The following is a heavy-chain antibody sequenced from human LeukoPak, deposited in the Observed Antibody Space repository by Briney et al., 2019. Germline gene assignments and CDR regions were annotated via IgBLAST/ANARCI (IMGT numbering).Heavy chain of an antibody. J-gene: IGHJ4*02. Sequence: PGGSLRLSCAASGFTFSDYWMHRVRQAPGKGLVWVSRINTDGTSTKYADSVKGRFTISRDNARNTVYLQMNSLRAEDTAVYYCARARYSYTGIIDYWGQGTLVTVSS. V-gene: IGHV3-74*01. D-gene: IGHD5-18*01. CDR1: GFTFSDYW. CDR3: ARARYSYTGIIDY. CDR2: INTDGTST.